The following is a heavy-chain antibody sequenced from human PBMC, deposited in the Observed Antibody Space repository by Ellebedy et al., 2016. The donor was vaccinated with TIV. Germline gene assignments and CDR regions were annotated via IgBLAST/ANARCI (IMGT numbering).Heavy chain of an antibody. Sequence: GGSLRLSCAASGFTFRSYDMHWVRQATGKGLEWVSAIGTAGDTYYPGSVKCRFTISRENAKNSWYLQMNSLRAEDTAVYYCARVRFGDTAVDYWGQGTLVTVSS. CDR3: ARVRFGDTAVDY. CDR2: IGTAGDT. CDR1: GFTFRSYD. D-gene: IGHD5-18*01. V-gene: IGHV3-13*01. J-gene: IGHJ4*02.